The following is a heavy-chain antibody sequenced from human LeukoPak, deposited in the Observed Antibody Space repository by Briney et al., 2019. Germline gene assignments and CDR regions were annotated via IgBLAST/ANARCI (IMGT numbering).Heavy chain of an antibody. CDR1: GFTFSSYG. J-gene: IGHJ4*02. Sequence: GSLRLSCAASGFTFSSYGMHWVRQAPGKGLEWVAVIRYDGSNKYYADSVKGRFTISRDNSKNTLYLQMNSLRAEDTAVYYCARGLAYYYGSGSYYLGYWGQGTLVTVSS. V-gene: IGHV3-33*01. CDR3: ARGLAYYYGSGSYYLGY. CDR2: IRYDGSNK. D-gene: IGHD3-10*01.